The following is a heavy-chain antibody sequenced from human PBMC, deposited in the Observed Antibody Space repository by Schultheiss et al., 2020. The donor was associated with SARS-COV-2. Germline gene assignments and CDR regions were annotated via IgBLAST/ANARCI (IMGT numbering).Heavy chain of an antibody. D-gene: IGHD3-3*01. CDR2: IIPIFGTA. CDR1: GYTFTSYG. Sequence: SVKVSCKASGYTFTSYGISWVRQAPGQGLEWMGGIIPIFGTANYAQKFQGRVTLTADESTGTVYMELSSLRSDDSAVYYCARGSHDFWREAPDQYAMDVWGPGTTVTVSS. CDR3: ARGSHDFWREAPDQYAMDV. V-gene: IGHV1-69*13. J-gene: IGHJ6*02.